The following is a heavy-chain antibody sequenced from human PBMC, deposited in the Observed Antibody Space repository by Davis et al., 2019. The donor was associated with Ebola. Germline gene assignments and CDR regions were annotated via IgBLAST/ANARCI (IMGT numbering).Heavy chain of an antibody. J-gene: IGHJ6*02. V-gene: IGHV1-18*01. CDR1: GYTFTSYG. CDR3: TRACSRTSCYSPQYYGMDV. Sequence: ASVKVSCKASGYTFTSYGISWVRQAPGQGLEWMGWISAYNGNTNYVQKFQGRVTMTTDTSTSTAYMELRSLRSDDTAVYYCTRACSRTSCYSPQYYGMDVWGQGTTVTVAS. D-gene: IGHD2-2*02. CDR2: ISAYNGNT.